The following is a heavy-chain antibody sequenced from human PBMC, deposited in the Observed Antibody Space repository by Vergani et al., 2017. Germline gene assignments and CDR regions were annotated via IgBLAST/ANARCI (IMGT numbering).Heavy chain of an antibody. CDR1: GFTVSSNY. CDR3: ARGGALAAGFVDYYYMDV. J-gene: IGHJ6*03. D-gene: IGHD6-13*01. CDR2: SYSGGST. V-gene: IGHV3-53*04. Sequence: EVQLVESGGGLVQPGGSLRLSCAASGFTVSSNYMSWVRQAPGKGLEWVSVSYSGGSTYYADSVKGRFTISRHNSKNTRYLQMNSLRAEDTAVYYCARGGALAAGFVDYYYMDVWGKGTTVTVSS.